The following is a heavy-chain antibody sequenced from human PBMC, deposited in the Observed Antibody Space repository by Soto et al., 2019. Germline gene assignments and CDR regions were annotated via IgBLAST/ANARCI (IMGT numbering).Heavy chain of an antibody. CDR2: IYYSGST. J-gene: IGHJ2*01. D-gene: IGHD4-17*01. CDR1: GGSISSSSYY. V-gene: IGHV4-39*01. Sequence: QLQLQESGPGLVKPSETLSLTCTVSGGSISSSSYYWGWIRQPPGKGLEWIGSIYYSGSTYYNPYLQSRVTISVDTSKNQFSLKLSSVTAADTAVYYCARTTVEKTWYFDLWGRGTLVTVSS. CDR3: ARTTVEKTWYFDL.